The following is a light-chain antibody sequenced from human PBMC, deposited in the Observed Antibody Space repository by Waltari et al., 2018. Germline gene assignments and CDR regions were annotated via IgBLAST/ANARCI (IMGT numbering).Light chain of an antibody. J-gene: IGLJ3*02. V-gene: IGLV2-23*01. CDR2: EGN. CDR1: SSDVVNYKL. CDR3: GSYAGRTTWV. Sequence: QSALTQPASVSGSPGQSITISCTGASSDVVNYKLVSWYQQHPGKVPNLMIYEGNKRPSGISSRFSGSESGTTASLTISGLQTEDEADYYCGSYAGRTTWVFGGGTRLTVL.